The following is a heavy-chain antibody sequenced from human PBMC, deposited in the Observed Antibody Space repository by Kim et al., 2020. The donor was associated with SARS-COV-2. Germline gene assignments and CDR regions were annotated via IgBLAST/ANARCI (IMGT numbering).Heavy chain of an antibody. CDR3: ARDFGYDYGDSPFDY. V-gene: IGHV3-48*02. CDR2: ISSSSSTI. J-gene: IGHJ4*02. CDR1: GFTFSSYS. D-gene: IGHD4-17*01. Sequence: GGSLRLSCAASGFTFSSYSMNWVRQAPGKGLEWVSYISSSSSTIYYADSVKGRFTISRDNAKNSLYLQMNSLRDEDTAVYYCARDFGYDYGDSPFDYWGQGTLVTVSS.